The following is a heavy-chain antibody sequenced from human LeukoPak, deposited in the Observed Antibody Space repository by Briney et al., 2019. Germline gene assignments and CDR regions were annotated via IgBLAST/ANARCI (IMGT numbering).Heavy chain of an antibody. D-gene: IGHD1-1*01. V-gene: IGHV3-30*02. J-gene: IGHJ4*02. CDR2: IRFEGSKK. CDR3: AKDSSNWTDGSDFDY. CDR1: GFIFSSYG. Sequence: PGGFLRLSCAASGFIFSSYGMHWVRQAPGKGLEWVTFIRFEGSKKYYADSVKGRFTISRDNSKNTLYLQMNSLRAEDTAVYHCAKDSSNWTDGSDFDYWGQGTLVTVSS.